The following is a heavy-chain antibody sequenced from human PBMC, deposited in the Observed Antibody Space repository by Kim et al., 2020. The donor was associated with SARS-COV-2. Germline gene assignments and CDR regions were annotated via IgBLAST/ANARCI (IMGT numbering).Heavy chain of an antibody. V-gene: IGHV4-39*01. CDR2: IYYSGST. CDR3: ARGVSGYSSSWYPEFDP. J-gene: IGHJ5*02. Sequence: SETLSLTCTVSGGSISSSSYYWGWIRQPPGKGLEWIGSIYYSGSTYYNPSLKSRVTISVDTSKNQFSLKLSSVTAADTAVYYCARGVSGYSSSWYPEFDP. CDR1: GGSISSSSYY. D-gene: IGHD6-13*01.